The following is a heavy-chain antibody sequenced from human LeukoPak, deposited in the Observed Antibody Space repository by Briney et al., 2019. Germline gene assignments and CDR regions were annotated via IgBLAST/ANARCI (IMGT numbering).Heavy chain of an antibody. CDR2: IYYSGST. V-gene: IGHV4-30-4*01. Sequence: SETLSLTCTVSGGSISSGDYYWSWIRQPPGKGLEWIGYIYYSGSTYYNPSLKSRVTISVDTSKNQFSLKLSSVTAADTAVYYCVRATNQFEITMVRAEEDPTYFDYWGQGTLVTVSS. CDR3: VRATNQFEITMVRAEEDPTYFDY. D-gene: IGHD3-10*01. J-gene: IGHJ4*02. CDR1: GGSISSGDYY.